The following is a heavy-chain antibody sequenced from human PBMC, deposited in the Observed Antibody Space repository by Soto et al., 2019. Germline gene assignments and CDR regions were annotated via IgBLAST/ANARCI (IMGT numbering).Heavy chain of an antibody. CDR3: ARCYYDFWSGSYYYYYGMDV. CDR1: GFTFSSYS. D-gene: IGHD3-3*01. Sequence: GGSLRLSCAASGFTFSSYSMNWVRQAPGKGLEWVSSISSSSSYIYYADSVKGRFTISRDNAKNSLYLQMNSLRAEDTAVYYWARCYYDFWSGSYYYYYGMDVWGQGTTVTVSS. V-gene: IGHV3-21*01. CDR2: ISSSSSYI. J-gene: IGHJ6*02.